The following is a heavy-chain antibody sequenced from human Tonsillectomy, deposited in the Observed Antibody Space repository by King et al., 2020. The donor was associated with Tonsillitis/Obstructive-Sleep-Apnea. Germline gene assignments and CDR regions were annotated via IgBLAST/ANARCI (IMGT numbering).Heavy chain of an antibody. J-gene: IGHJ3*02. CDR2: IYHNGST. Sequence: QLQESGPGLVKPSGTLSLTCAVSGGSISSSNWWSWVRQPPGKGLEWIGEIYHNGSTNYNPSLKSRFTISVDKSKNQFSLKLSVVTAADTAVYYCARKWRLRFLEWSPRGYAFDIWGQGTMVTVSS. CDR1: GGSISSSNW. D-gene: IGHD3-3*01. CDR3: ARKWRLRFLEWSPRGYAFDI. V-gene: IGHV4-4*02.